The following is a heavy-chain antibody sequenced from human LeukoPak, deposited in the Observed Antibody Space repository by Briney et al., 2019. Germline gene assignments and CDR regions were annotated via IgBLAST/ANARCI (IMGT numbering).Heavy chain of an antibody. J-gene: IGHJ4*02. CDR1: GYTFTSYD. Sequence: ASVKVSCKASGYTFTSYDINWVRQATGQGLEWMGWMNPNSGNTGYAQKFQGRVTITRNTSISTAYMELSSLRSEDTAVYYCARVSPRYCSGGSCYSPNFDYWGQGTLVTVSS. D-gene: IGHD2-15*01. CDR2: MNPNSGNT. V-gene: IGHV1-8*03. CDR3: ARVSPRYCSGGSCYSPNFDY.